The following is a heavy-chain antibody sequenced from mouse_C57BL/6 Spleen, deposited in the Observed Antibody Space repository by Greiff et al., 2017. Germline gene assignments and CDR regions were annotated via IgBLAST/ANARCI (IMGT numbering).Heavy chain of an antibody. V-gene: IGHV1-39*01. Sequence: EVQLQQSGPELVKPGASVKISCKASGYSFTDYNMNWVKQSNGKSLEWIGVINPNYGTNSYNQKFKGKATLTVEQSASTAYMQLNSLTSEDSAVYYCARGGITTVVRYFDVWGTGTTVTVSS. CDR3: ARGGITTVVRYFDV. CDR1: GYSFTDYN. D-gene: IGHD1-1*01. J-gene: IGHJ1*03. CDR2: INPNYGTN.